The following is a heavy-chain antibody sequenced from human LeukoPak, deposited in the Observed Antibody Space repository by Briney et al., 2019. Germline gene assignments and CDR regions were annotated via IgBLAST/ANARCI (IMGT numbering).Heavy chain of an antibody. Sequence: PGGSLRLSCAASGVTFSSHWMSWLRQAPGQGLEWVANIKPDGSEKYYVDSVKGRFTISRDNAKNSLFVQMNSLRAEDTAVSYCARQSTVTRSTFDYWGQGTLVTVSS. V-gene: IGHV3-7*05. CDR3: ARQSTVTRSTFDY. CDR1: GVTFSSHW. J-gene: IGHJ4*02. CDR2: IKPDGSEK. D-gene: IGHD4-17*01.